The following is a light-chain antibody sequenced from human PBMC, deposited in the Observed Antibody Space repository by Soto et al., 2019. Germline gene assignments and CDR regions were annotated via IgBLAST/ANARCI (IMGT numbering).Light chain of an antibody. Sequence: QSVLTQPRSVSGSPGQSVTISCTGTSSDVGGYNYVSWYQQHPGKAPKLMIYDVDRRPSGVPDRFSGSKSGNTASLTISGLQADDEADYFCCSYAGSYDSVFGTGTKLTVL. CDR1: SSDVGGYNY. V-gene: IGLV2-11*01. J-gene: IGLJ1*01. CDR3: CSYAGSYDSV. CDR2: DVD.